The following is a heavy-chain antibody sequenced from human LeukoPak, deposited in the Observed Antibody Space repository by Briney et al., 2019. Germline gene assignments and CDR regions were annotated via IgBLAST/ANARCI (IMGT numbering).Heavy chain of an antibody. J-gene: IGHJ4*02. D-gene: IGHD3-10*01. CDR3: ARDGYGSGSPLVPGGY. Sequence: ASVKVSCKASGYTFTSYAMNWVRQAPGQGLEWMGWINTNTGNPTYAQGFTGRFVFSLDTSVSTAYLQISSLKAEDTAVYYCARDGYGSGSPLVPGGYWGQGTLVTVSS. CDR1: GYTFTSYA. V-gene: IGHV7-4-1*02. CDR2: INTNTGNP.